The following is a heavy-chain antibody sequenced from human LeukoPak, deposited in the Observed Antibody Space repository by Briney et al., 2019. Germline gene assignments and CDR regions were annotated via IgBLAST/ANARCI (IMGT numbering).Heavy chain of an antibody. Sequence: GGSLRLSCTASGFTFSSYWMSWVRQAPGKGLEYVSAISSNGGSTYYADSVKGRFTISRDNSKNTLYLQMSSLRAEDTAVYYCVKAGSSSWYGFDYWGQGTLVTVSS. D-gene: IGHD6-13*01. CDR1: GFTFSSYW. CDR2: ISSNGGST. CDR3: VKAGSSSWYGFDY. V-gene: IGHV3-64D*09. J-gene: IGHJ4*02.